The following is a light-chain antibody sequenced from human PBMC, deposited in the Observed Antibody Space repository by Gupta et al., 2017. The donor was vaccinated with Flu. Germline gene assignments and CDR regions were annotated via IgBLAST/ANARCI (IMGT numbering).Light chain of an antibody. CDR1: QSLVSSDGNTY. CDR2: KVA. V-gene: IGKV2-30*01. CDR3: KQHKRCPRT. J-gene: IGKJ1*01. Sequence: VGVSQYPRSLLVTLGQPASISCRSSQSLVSSDGNTYLNWFQQRPGQSPRRLIAKVANRDSGVPDSCSGSGYSTDVTLTIDSVEAEDVAVYYCKQHKRCPRTFGQGTKVEIK.